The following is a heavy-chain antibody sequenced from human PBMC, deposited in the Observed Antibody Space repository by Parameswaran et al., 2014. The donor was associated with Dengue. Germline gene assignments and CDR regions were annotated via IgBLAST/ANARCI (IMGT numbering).Heavy chain of an antibody. CDR2: IYPGDSDT. J-gene: IGHJ4*02. D-gene: IGHD3-22*01. CDR3: ARRSSHYYDSSGYYEVEYFDY. V-gene: IGHV5-51*01. Sequence: PREGLEWMGIIYPGDSDTRYSPSFQGQVTISADKSISTAYLQWSSLKASDTAMYYCARRSSHYYDSSGYYEVEYFDYWGQGTLVTVSS.